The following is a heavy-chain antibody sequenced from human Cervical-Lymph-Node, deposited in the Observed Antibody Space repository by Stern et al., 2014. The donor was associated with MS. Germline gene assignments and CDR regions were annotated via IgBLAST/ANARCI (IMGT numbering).Heavy chain of an antibody. CDR1: GFTFSSFS. CDR2: ISSSSTYI. J-gene: IGHJ4*02. V-gene: IGHV3-21*01. CDR3: ARAHSSAWGIFDY. D-gene: IGHD6-19*01. Sequence: EEQLVESGGGLVKPGGSLRLSCAASGFTFSSFSMNWVRQAPGKGLEWVSFISSSSTYIYYADSVKGRFTISRDNAKSSLYLQMNSLRAEDTAVYYCARAHSSAWGIFDYWGQGTLVTVSS.